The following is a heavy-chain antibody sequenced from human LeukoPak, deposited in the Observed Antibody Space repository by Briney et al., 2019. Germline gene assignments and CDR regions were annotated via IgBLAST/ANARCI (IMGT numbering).Heavy chain of an antibody. J-gene: IGHJ4*02. Sequence: PGGSLRLSCVVSGVTFSQSWMHWVRQVPGKGLVWVSRINTDGRNTIYADSVKGRFTISRDNAKNALYLQMNSLRAEDTAVYYCARDQSIAEPTTVDYWGKGTLVSVSS. CDR1: GVTFSQSW. CDR2: INTDGRNT. V-gene: IGHV3-74*01. CDR3: ARDQSIAEPTTVDY. D-gene: IGHD6-6*01.